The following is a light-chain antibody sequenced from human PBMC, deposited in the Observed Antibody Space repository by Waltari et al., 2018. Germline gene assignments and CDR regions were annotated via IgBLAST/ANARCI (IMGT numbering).Light chain of an antibody. CDR3: AAWDDSLNGSYV. CDR1: SSNIGSNT. J-gene: IGLJ1*01. Sequence: QSVLTQPPSASGTPGQRVTISCSGSSSNIGSNTVNWYQQPPGTAPKLLIYRKHQRPLGAPDRFLGSKSGTSASLAISGLQSEDEADYYCAAWDDSLNGSYVFGTGTKVTVL. V-gene: IGLV1-44*01. CDR2: RKH.